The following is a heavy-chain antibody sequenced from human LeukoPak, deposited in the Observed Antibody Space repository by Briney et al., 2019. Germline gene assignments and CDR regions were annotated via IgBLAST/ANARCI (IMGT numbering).Heavy chain of an antibody. D-gene: IGHD4-23*01. CDR1: GFTFSSYA. CDR2: ISSNGGST. J-gene: IGHJ4*02. V-gene: IGHV3-64*01. Sequence: GGSLRLSCAASGFTFSSYAMHWVRQAPGKGLEYVSAISSNGGSTYYANSVKGRFTISRDNSKNTLYLQMGSLRAEDTAVYYCAKDLNYGGNSGFDYWGQGTLVTVSS. CDR3: AKDLNYGGNSGFDY.